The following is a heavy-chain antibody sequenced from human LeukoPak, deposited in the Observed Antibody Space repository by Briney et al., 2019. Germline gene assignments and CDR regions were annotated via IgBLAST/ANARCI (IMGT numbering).Heavy chain of an antibody. CDR2: IYYSGST. CDR1: GGSISSYY. CDR3: ASSSSWYRGGAFDI. J-gene: IGHJ3*02. V-gene: IGHV4-59*01. D-gene: IGHD6-13*01. Sequence: PSETLSLTCTVSGGSISSYYWSWIRQPPGKGLEWIGYIYYSGSTNYNPSLKSRVTISVDTSKNQFSLKLSSVTAADTAVYYCASSSSWYRGGAFDIWGQGTMVTVSS.